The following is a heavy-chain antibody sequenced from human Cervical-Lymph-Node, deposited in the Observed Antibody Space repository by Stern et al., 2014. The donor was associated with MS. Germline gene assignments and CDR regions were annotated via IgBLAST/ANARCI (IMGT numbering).Heavy chain of an antibody. CDR1: GFSFSRYA. CDR2: IWYDGSNP. V-gene: IGHV3-33*01. J-gene: IGHJ4*02. D-gene: IGHD6-13*01. CDR3: ASAYSSSHYYFDY. Sequence: VQLVDSGGGVVQPRRSLRLSCAASGFSFSRYAMHWVRQAPGKGLEWVALIWYDGSNPYYADSVTGRFTISRDNFKNTLYLQMNSLRAEDTAVYYCASAYSSSHYYFDYWGQGTLVTVSS.